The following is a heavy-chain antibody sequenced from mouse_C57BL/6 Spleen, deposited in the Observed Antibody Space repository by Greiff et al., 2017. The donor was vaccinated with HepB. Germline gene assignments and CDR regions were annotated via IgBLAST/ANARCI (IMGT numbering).Heavy chain of an antibody. CDR2: IDPSDSYT. CDR3: ARSVDYGNYVDY. D-gene: IGHD2-1*01. V-gene: IGHV1-69*01. CDR1: GYTFTSYW. J-gene: IGHJ2*01. Sequence: QVQLKQPGAELVMPGASVKLSCKASGYTFTSYWMHWVKQRPGQGLEWIGEIDPSDSYTNYNQKFKGKSTLTVDKSSSTAYMQLSSLTSEDSAVYYWARSVDYGNYVDYWGQGTTLTVSS.